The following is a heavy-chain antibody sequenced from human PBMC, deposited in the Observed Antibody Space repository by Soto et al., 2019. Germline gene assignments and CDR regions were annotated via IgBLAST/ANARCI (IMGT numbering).Heavy chain of an antibody. CDR2: FDPEDGET. V-gene: IGHV1-24*01. Sequence: ASVKFSCTVSGYTLTELSMHWVRQATGKGLEWMGGFDPEDGETIYAQKFQGRVTMTEDTSTDTAYMELSSLRSEDTAVYYCATGHYNRFGELLNSYGYYYYGMDVWGQGTTVTVSS. CDR1: GYTLTELS. J-gene: IGHJ6*02. CDR3: ATGHYNRFGELLNSYGYYYYGMDV. D-gene: IGHD3-10*01.